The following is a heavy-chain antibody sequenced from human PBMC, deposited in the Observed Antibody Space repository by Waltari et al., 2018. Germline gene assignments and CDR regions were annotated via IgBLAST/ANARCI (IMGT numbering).Heavy chain of an antibody. CDR2: IDPTSRAI. J-gene: IGHJ3*02. D-gene: IGHD1-26*01. CDR1: GLTLSSYS. Sequence: EVQLVESGGGLVQPGESLGLSCAASGLTLSSYSMIWVRQAPGKGLEWISSIDPTSRAIYYADSVKGRFTISRDNAQNSLSLQMSSLRDDDTGLYYCARDAYTGHSIEAFDIWGQGTMVTVSS. CDR3: ARDAYTGHSIEAFDI. V-gene: IGHV3-48*02.